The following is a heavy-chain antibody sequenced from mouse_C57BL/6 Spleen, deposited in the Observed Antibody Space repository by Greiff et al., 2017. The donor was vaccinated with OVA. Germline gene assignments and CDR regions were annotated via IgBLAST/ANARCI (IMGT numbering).Heavy chain of an antibody. CDR1: GYSFTSYY. Sequence: VKLQESGPELVKPGASVKISCKASGYSFTSYYIHWVKQRPGQGLEWIGWIYPGSGNTKYNEKFKGKATLTADTSSSTAYMQLSSLTSEDSAVYYCAREIVTGAMDYWGQGTSVTVSA. V-gene: IGHV1-66*01. CDR2: IYPGSGNT. CDR3: AREIVTGAMDY. D-gene: IGHD2-5*01. J-gene: IGHJ4*01.